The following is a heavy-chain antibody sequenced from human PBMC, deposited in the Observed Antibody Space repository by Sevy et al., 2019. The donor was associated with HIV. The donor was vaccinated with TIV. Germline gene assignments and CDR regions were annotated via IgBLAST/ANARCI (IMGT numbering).Heavy chain of an antibody. D-gene: IGHD3-10*01. CDR2: ISISGRMI. CDR1: GFTFSNYY. V-gene: IGHV3-11*01. CDR3: EREVDGVRGVYDY. J-gene: IGHJ4*02. Sequence: GGSLRLSCAASGFTFSNYYMNWIRQAPGKGLEWVSFISISGRMISYAASVKGRFTISRDNAKNSLYLQMSSMRADDPAVYYCEREVDGVRGVYDYWGQGTLVTVSS.